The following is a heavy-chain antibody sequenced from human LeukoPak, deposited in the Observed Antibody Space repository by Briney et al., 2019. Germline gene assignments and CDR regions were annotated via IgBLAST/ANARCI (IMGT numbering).Heavy chain of an antibody. Sequence: PGGSLRLSCAASGFTVSGNYMSWVRQAPGKGLEWVSVIYSGGSTYYADSVKGRFTISRDNSKNTLYLQMNSLRAEDTAVYYCARDLGDGYNRGGYWGQGTLVTVSS. V-gene: IGHV3-53*01. CDR3: ARDLGDGYNRGGY. CDR1: GFTVSGNY. CDR2: IYSGGST. D-gene: IGHD5-24*01. J-gene: IGHJ4*02.